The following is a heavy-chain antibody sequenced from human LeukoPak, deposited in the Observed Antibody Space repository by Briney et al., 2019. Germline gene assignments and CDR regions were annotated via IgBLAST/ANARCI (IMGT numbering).Heavy chain of an antibody. J-gene: IGHJ4*02. V-gene: IGHV3-30*02. D-gene: IGHD4-11*01. Sequence: GGSLRLSCAASGFTFSSYGMHWVRQAPGKGLEWVAFIRYDGSNKYYADSVKGRFTISRDNSKNTLYLQMNSLRAEDTAVYYCAKDPSTVTTSYFDYWGQGTLVTVSS. CDR3: AKDPSTVTTSYFDY. CDR1: GFTFSSYG. CDR2: IRYDGSNK.